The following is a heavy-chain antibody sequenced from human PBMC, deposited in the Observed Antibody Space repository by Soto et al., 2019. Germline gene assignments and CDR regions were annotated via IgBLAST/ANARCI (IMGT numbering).Heavy chain of an antibody. CDR1: GFTFSSYA. V-gene: IGHV3-30-3*01. CDR3: ARDLVRGVIGFYYYYYGMDV. J-gene: IGHJ6*02. CDR2: ISYDGSNK. Sequence: PGGSLRLSCAASGFTFSSYAMHWVRQAPGKGLEWVAVISYDGSNKYYADSVKGRFTISRDNSKNTLYLQMNSLRAEDTAVYYCARDLVRGVIGFYYYYYGMDVWGQGTTVTVSS. D-gene: IGHD3-10*01.